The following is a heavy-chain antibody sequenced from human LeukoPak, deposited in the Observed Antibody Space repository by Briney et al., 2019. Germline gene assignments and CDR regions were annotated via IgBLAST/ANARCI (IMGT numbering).Heavy chain of an antibody. CDR1: GGSISSYY. D-gene: IGHD3-9*01. J-gene: IGHJ4*02. Sequence: SETLSLTCTVSGGSISSYYWSWIRQPPGKGLEWIGYIYYSGSTNYNPSLKSRVTISVDTSKNQFSLKLSSVTAADTAVYYCARGGLYDILTGYYNVLGYWGQGTLVTVSS. CDR2: IYYSGST. CDR3: ARGGLYDILTGYYNVLGY. V-gene: IGHV4-59*01.